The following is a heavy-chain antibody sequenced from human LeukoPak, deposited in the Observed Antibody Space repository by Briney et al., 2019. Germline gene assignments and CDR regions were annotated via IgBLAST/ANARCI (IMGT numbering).Heavy chain of an antibody. D-gene: IGHD5-12*01. CDR3: AKEGYPADDY. V-gene: IGHV3-23*01. CDR1: GFTFSNYA. CDR2: ISSSGGTT. Sequence: PGGSLRLSCAASGFTFSNYAMTWVRQAPGKGLEWVSGISSSGGTTYYADPVKGRFTISRDNSKNTLYLQINSLRAEDTAVYYCAKEGYPADDYWGQGTLVTVSS. J-gene: IGHJ4*02.